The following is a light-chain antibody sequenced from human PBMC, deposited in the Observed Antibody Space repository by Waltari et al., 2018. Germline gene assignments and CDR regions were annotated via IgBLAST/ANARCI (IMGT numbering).Light chain of an antibody. V-gene: IGKV3-20*01. CDR2: GAS. CDR1: QSVSRS. Sequence: IVLTQSPGTLSLSPGERATLSCRASQSVSRSLAWYHQKPGQAPKLLIYGASTRATGIPDRFTGSGSGTDFSLTISSLEPEDFAIYFCQHYVRLPATFGQGTKVEIK. J-gene: IGKJ1*01. CDR3: QHYVRLPAT.